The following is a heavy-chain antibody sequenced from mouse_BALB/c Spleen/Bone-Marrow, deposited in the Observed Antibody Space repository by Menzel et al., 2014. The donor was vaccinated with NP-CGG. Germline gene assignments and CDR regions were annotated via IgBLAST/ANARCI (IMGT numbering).Heavy chain of an antibody. CDR2: ISYSGST. V-gene: IGHV3-8*02. Sequence: EAKLVESGPSLVNPSQTLSLTCSVTGDSITSGYWNWIRKFPGNKLEYMGYISYSGSTYYNPSRKSRISITRDTSKNQYYLQLKSVTTEDTATYYCARIYYDSHWYFDVWGAGTTVNVSS. CDR3: ARIYYDSHWYFDV. J-gene: IGHJ1*01. CDR1: GDSITSGY. D-gene: IGHD2-4*01.